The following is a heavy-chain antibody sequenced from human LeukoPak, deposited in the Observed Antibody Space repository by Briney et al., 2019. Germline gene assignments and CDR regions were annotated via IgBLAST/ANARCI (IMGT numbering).Heavy chain of an antibody. CDR2: ISSSSSYI. CDR3: AREFGAEQQLVYDGMDV. D-gene: IGHD6-13*01. Sequence: GGSLRLSCAASGFTFSSYSMNWVRQAPGKGLEWVSSISSSSSYIYYADSVKGRFTISRDNAKNSLYLQMNSLRAEDTAVYYCAREFGAEQQLVYDGMDVWGQGTTVTVSS. J-gene: IGHJ6*02. CDR1: GFTFSSYS. V-gene: IGHV3-21*01.